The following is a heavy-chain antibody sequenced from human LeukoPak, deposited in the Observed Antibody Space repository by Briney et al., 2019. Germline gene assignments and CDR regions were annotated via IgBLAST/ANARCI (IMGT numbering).Heavy chain of an antibody. D-gene: IGHD3-22*01. CDR3: AREVVSLYYYYGMDV. J-gene: IGHJ6*02. V-gene: IGHV3-74*01. Sequence: GGSLRLSCAASGFTFSSYWMHWVRQAPGKGLVWVSRINTDGSSTSYADSVKGRSTISRDNAKNTLYLQMNSLRAEDTAVYYCAREVVSLYYYYGMDVWGQGTTVTVSS. CDR1: GFTFSSYW. CDR2: INTDGSST.